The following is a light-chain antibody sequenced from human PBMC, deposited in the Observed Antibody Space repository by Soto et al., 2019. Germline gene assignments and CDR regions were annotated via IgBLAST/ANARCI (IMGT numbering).Light chain of an antibody. Sequence: DIQMTQSPSTLSASVGDGVTITCRASESISNWLAWFQQKPGKAPKLLIHKTSTLESGVPSRFSGSGSGTEFTLTISSLQPDDFATYFCQQYSTYWSFGQGTKVEIK. V-gene: IGKV1-5*03. CDR2: KTS. J-gene: IGKJ1*01. CDR3: QQYSTYWS. CDR1: ESISNW.